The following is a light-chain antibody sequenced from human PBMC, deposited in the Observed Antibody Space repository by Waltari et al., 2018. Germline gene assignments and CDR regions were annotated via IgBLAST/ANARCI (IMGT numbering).Light chain of an antibody. CDR3: SSYTTTNILV. V-gene: IGLV2-14*03. CDR2: DVT. J-gene: IGLJ3*02. Sequence: QSALTQPASVSGSPGQSITISCTGTRRDVGSSNDVSWYQQHPGEAPKLIIYDVTDRPSGVSSRFSGSKSGNTASLTISGLLAEDEADYYCSSYTTTNILVFGGGTRLTVL. CDR1: RRDVGSSND.